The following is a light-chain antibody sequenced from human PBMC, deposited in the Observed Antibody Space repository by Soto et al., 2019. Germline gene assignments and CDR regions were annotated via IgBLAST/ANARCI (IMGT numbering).Light chain of an antibody. J-gene: IGKJ1*01. Sequence: DIVMTQSPDSLAVSLGERATINCKSSQSVLYSSNNKNYLAWYQQKPGQPPKLLIYWASTRESGVPDRFSGSGSGTEFTLTISSLQSEDFAVYYCQQYNNWRTFGQGTKVDIK. V-gene: IGKV4-1*01. CDR1: QSVLYSSNNKNY. CDR3: QQYNNWRT. CDR2: WAS.